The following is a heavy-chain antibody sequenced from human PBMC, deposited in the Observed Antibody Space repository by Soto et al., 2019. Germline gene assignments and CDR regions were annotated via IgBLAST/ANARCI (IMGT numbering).Heavy chain of an antibody. J-gene: IGHJ1*01. Sequence: VKVSCKASGYTFTNYAMHWVRQAPGQRPEWMGWIHAGDGNTKLSQNFQGRLTITRDTSANTAYMELSSLRSEDTAVYYCAFGTDYFHYWGQGTLVTVSS. CDR3: AFGTDYFHY. V-gene: IGHV1-3*01. CDR1: GYTFTNYA. CDR2: IHAGDGNT. D-gene: IGHD3-16*01.